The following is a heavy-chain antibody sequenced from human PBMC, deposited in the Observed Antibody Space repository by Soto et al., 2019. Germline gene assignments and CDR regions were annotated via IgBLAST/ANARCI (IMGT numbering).Heavy chain of an antibody. V-gene: IGHV2-26*01. CDR3: ARIQSSYGKRGFDY. J-gene: IGHJ4*02. CDR1: GFSLSNARMG. Sequence: QVTLKESGPVLVKPTETLTLTCTVSGFSLSNARMGVSWIRQPPGKALEWLAHIFSNDEKSSSTSLKSRLTISKDTSKSLVVFTMTNMDPVDTATYYCARIQSSYGKRGFDYWGQGTLVTVSS. D-gene: IGHD5-18*01. CDR2: IFSNDEK.